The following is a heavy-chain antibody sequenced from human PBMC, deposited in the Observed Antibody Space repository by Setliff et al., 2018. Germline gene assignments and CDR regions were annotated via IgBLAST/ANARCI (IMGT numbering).Heavy chain of an antibody. CDR3: ARGRERDYNFWSGYYTYYYYGMDV. CDR1: GYIFTYYA. CDR2: INAGNGNT. V-gene: IGHV1-3*01. J-gene: IGHJ6*02. Sequence: ASVKVSCKASGYIFTYYAIHWVRQAPGQRLEWMGWINAGNGNTKYSQKFQGRVTITRNTSISTAYMELSSLRSEDTAVYYCARGRERDYNFWSGYYTYYYYGMDVWGQGTTVTVSS. D-gene: IGHD3-3*01.